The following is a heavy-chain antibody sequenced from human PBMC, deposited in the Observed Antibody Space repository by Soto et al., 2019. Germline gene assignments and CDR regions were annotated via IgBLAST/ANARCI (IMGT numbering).Heavy chain of an antibody. CDR3: ARDIAPRRYYYDSSGYNY. D-gene: IGHD3-22*01. V-gene: IGHV1-18*01. Sequence: QVQLVQSGAEVKKPGASVKVSCKASGYTFTSYGISWVRQAPGQGLEWMGWISAYNGNTNYAQKLQGRVTMTTDTXTXTXXMELRSLRSDDTAVYYCARDIAPRRYYYDSSGYNYWGQGTLVTVSS. CDR1: GYTFTSYG. CDR2: ISAYNGNT. J-gene: IGHJ4*02.